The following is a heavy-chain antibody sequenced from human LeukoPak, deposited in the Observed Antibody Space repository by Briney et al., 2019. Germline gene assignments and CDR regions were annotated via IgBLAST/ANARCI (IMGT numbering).Heavy chain of an antibody. J-gene: IGHJ4*02. CDR1: GGSISSGTYY. V-gene: IGHV4-61*02. CDR2: FYTSGST. D-gene: IGHD3-3*02. Sequence: SQTLSLTCTVSGGSISSGTYYWSWIRQPAGKGLEWIGRFYTSGSTNYNPSLKSRVTISVDTSKNQFSLKLSSVTAADTAVYYCARAPHFFDYWGQGALVTVSS. CDR3: ARAPHFFDY.